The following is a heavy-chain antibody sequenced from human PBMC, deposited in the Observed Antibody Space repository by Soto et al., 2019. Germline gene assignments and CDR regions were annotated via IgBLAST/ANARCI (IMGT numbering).Heavy chain of an antibody. J-gene: IGHJ5*02. V-gene: IGHV1-3*01. Sequence: ASVKFSCKASGYTFTRYTMNWMRQAPGQRLEWMGWINPDNGNTKSSQKFQDRVIITRDTSASTAYMDLSSLRSEATAVYYCARGIATGQLDPWGQETLVTVPS. CDR2: INPDNGNT. D-gene: IGHD2-15*01. CDR1: GYTFTRYT. CDR3: ARGIATGQLDP.